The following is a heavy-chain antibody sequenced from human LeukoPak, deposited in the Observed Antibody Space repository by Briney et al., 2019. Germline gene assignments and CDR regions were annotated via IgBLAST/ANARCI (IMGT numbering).Heavy chain of an antibody. D-gene: IGHD3-22*01. Sequence: ASVKVSCKASGYTFTSYDINWVRQATGQGLEWMGWMNPNSGNTGYAQKFQGRVTMTRNTSISTAYMELSSLRSEDTAVYYCANRHAYYYDSSGYFLREVWGQGTLVTASS. CDR1: GYTFTSYD. J-gene: IGHJ4*02. CDR3: ANRHAYYYDSSGYFLREV. V-gene: IGHV1-8*01. CDR2: MNPNSGNT.